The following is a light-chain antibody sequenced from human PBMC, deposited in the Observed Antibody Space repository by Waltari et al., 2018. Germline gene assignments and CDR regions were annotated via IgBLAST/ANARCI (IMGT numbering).Light chain of an antibody. CDR2: YDD. CDR3: AAWDDSLNGRV. V-gene: IGLV1-36*01. J-gene: IGLJ3*02. CDR1: ISNIGNNG. Sequence: QSVLTQPPSVSEAPRQRVTISCSGSISNIGNNGVNWYQQVPGKAPKLLIYYDDLLCSGVSDRFAGSESGPSASLAISGLQFEDEAEYFCAAWDDSLNGRVFGGGTKLTVL.